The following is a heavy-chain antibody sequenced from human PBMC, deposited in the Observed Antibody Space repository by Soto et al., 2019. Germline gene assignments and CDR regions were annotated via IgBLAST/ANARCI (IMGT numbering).Heavy chain of an antibody. CDR1: GFTFINYA. CDR3: ARKVLGSTSRADWWYVDL. V-gene: IGHV3-23*01. Sequence: EVQLLESGGGLVQPGGSLRLSCVGSGFTFINYAMNWVRQTPGKGLEWVSTISGGGDRAFDADTVKGRFTISRDNSKNTVNLQMNSLGADDTAVYYCARKVLGSTSRADWWYVDLWGRGTLVTVSS. J-gene: IGHJ2*01. D-gene: IGHD2-2*01. CDR2: ISGGGDRA.